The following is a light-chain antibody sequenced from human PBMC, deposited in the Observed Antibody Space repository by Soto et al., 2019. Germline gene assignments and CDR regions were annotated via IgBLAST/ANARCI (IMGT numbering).Light chain of an antibody. CDR1: QSVGRF. V-gene: IGKV3-11*01. Sequence: EIVLAQSPATLSLSPGEKATLSCMASQSVGRFLAWYQQKPGQAPRLLIFDASNRATGIAARFSGSGSGTDFTLTISSLEPEDFAVYYCQHRTDWPPITFGQGTRLEI. CDR2: DAS. J-gene: IGKJ5*01. CDR3: QHRTDWPPIT.